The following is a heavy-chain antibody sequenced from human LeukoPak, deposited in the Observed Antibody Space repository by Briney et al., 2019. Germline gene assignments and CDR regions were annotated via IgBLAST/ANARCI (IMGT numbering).Heavy chain of an antibody. CDR3: ARVPCSIANCFPYYYYYMDV. V-gene: IGHV3-30*03. CDR1: GFTFSSYG. J-gene: IGHJ6*03. D-gene: IGHD2-2*01. CDR2: ISYDGSHK. Sequence: GGSLRLSCAASGFTFSSYGIHWVRQAPGKGLEWVALISYDGSHKYYADSVKGRFTISRDNAKNSLYLQMDSLRAEDTAVYYCARVPCSIANCFPYYYYYMDVWGKGTTVTVSS.